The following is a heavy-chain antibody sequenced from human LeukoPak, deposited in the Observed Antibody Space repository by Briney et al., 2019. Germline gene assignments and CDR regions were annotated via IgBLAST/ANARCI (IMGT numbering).Heavy chain of an antibody. CDR1: GFTVSSNY. CDR3: ARRRDYGGYCV. Sequence: GGSLRLSCAASGFTVSSNYMSWVRQAPGRGLEWVSVIYSGGSTYYADSVKGRFTISRDNSKNTLYLQMNSLRAEDTAVYYCARRRDYGGYCVWGQGTLVTVSS. J-gene: IGHJ4*02. CDR2: IYSGGST. V-gene: IGHV3-66*02. D-gene: IGHD4-17*01.